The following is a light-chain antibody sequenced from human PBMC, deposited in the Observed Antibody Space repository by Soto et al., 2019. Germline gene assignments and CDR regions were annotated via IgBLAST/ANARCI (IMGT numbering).Light chain of an antibody. CDR1: QGISSY. Sequence: AIQMTQSPSSFSASTGDRVTITCRASQGISSYLAWYQQKPGKAPKLLIYAASTLQSGVPSRFSGSGSGTDFTLTISCLQSEDFATYYCQQYYSYPCTFGQGTK. CDR3: QQYYSYPCT. J-gene: IGKJ2*02. CDR2: AAS. V-gene: IGKV1-8*01.